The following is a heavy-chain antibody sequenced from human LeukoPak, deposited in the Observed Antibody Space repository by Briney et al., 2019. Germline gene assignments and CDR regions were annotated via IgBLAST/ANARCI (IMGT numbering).Heavy chain of an antibody. CDR2: INPNSGGT. J-gene: IGHJ4*02. Sequence: ASVKVSCKASGYTFTAYYMHWVRQAPGQGLEWMGWINPNSGGTNYAQKFQGRVTMTRDTSISTAYMELSRLRSDDTAVYYCARGPRYYYDSSGYYYWGQGTLVTVSS. D-gene: IGHD3-22*01. V-gene: IGHV1-2*02. CDR3: ARGPRYYYDSSGYYY. CDR1: GYTFTAYY.